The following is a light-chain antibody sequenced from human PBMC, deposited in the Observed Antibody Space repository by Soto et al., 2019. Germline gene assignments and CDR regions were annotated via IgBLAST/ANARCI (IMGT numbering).Light chain of an antibody. J-gene: IGKJ1*01. CDR2: DAS. CDR3: QQYNSYPLT. CDR1: QSISSW. Sequence: IQITPFPSHLAASVGDRVTITFRASQSISSWLAWYQQKPGKAPKLLIYDASSLESGVPSRFSGSGSETEFTLTISSLQPDDFATYYCQQYNSYPLTFGQGTKVDIK. V-gene: IGKV1-5*01.